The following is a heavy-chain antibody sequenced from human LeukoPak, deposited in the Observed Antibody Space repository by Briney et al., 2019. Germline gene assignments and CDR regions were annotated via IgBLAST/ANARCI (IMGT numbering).Heavy chain of an antibody. J-gene: IGHJ5*02. CDR3: ARKLWFGELSFSWSDP. CDR2: IYYSGST. V-gene: IGHV4-31*03. CDR1: GGSISSGGYY. Sequence: SGTLSLTCTVSGGSISSGGYYWSWIRQHPGKGLEWIGYIYYSGSTYYNPSLKSRVTISVDTSKNQFSLKLSSVTAADTAVYYCARKLWFGELSFSWSDPWGQGTLVTVSS. D-gene: IGHD3-10*01.